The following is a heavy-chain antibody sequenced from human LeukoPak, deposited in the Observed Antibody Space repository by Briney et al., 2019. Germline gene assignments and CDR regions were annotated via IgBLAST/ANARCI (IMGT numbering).Heavy chain of an antibody. CDR2: ISSSGKS. CDR3: ARFKGGTGFDY. V-gene: IGHV4-39*01. J-gene: IGHJ4*02. D-gene: IGHD1-26*01. CDR1: GVSISTTDFD. Sequence: PSETLSLTCAVSGVSISTTDFDWVWMRQPPGQGLEWIATISSSGKSYYNPYLMSRVTISVDTSKNQFSLDVTSVTAADTGLFYCARFKGGTGFDYWGRGILVIVS.